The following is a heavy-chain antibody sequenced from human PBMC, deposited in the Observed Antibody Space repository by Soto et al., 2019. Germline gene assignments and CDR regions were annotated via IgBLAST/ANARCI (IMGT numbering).Heavy chain of an antibody. V-gene: IGHV4-59*01. CDR1: GGSISSYY. CDR2: IYYSGST. D-gene: IGHD4-17*01. CDR3: ARDHRYGDYAFDY. Sequence: SETLSLTCTVSGGSISSYYWSWIRQPPGKGLEWIGYIYYSGSTNYNPSLKSRVTISVDTSKNQFSLKLSSVTAADTAVYYCARDHRYGDYAFDYWAQGTLVTVSS. J-gene: IGHJ4*02.